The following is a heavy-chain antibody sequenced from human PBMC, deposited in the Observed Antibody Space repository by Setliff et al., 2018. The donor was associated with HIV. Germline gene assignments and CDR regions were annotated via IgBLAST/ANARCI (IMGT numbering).Heavy chain of an antibody. CDR2: IDYSGST. CDR1: GGSISEYY. V-gene: IGHV4-59*01. J-gene: IGHJ6*03. Sequence: SDTLSLTCTVSGGSISEYYWSWIRQPPGKGLEWIGYIDYSGSTNYNPSLRSRVTISVDTSKSQFSLKLSSVTAADTAVYYCAREVVAYMDVWGKGTTVTVSS. D-gene: IGHD5-12*01. CDR3: AREVVAYMDV.